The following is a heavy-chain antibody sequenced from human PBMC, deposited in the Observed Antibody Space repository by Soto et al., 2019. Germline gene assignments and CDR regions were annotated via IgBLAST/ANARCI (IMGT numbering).Heavy chain of an antibody. CDR3: ARSQSFYDFWSGFQNDAFDL. CDR1: GFTFSSYW. J-gene: IGHJ3*01. V-gene: IGHV3-7*03. CDR2: IKHDGSEK. Sequence: EVQLVESGGGLVQPGGSLRLSCAASGFTFSSYWMTWVRQAPGKGLEWVANIKHDGSEKYYVDSVKGRFTIFRDNAKNSLYLQMNSLRAEDTAVYYCARSQSFYDFWSGFQNDAFDLWGQGTMVTVSS. D-gene: IGHD3-3*01.